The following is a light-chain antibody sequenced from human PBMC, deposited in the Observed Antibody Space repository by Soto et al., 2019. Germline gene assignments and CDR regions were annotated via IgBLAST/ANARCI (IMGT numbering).Light chain of an antibody. CDR2: KAS. CDR3: QQYHNYWT. Sequence: DIQMTQSPSTLSASVGDRVTITCRTSQTINTWLAWYQQKPGEAPKLLIYKASSLESGVPSRFSGSGSGTEFTLTICSLQPDDFATYYCQQYHNYWTFGQGTKVDIK. J-gene: IGKJ1*01. V-gene: IGKV1-5*03. CDR1: QTINTW.